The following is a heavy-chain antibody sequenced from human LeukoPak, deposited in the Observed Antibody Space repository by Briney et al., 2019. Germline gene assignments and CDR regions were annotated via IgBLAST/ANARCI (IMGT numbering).Heavy chain of an antibody. CDR2: IYYSGST. V-gene: IGHV4-59*08. CDR1: GGSISSYY. D-gene: IGHD5-12*01. J-gene: IGHJ4*02. Sequence: SETLSLTCTVSGGSISSYYWSWIRQPPGKGLEWIGYIYYSGSTNYNPSLKSRVTISVDTSKNQFSLKLSSVTAADTAVYYCARHALRYSGYDWGQGTLVTVSS. CDR3: ARHALRYSGYD.